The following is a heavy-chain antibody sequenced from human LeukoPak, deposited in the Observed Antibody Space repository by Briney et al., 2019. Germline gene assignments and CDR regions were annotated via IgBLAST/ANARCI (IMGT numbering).Heavy chain of an antibody. Sequence: PSETLSLTCTVSGGSISTYYWSWLRQPPGKGLEWIGYIYDSGRTNYNPWRTNYNPSLRSRVAMSIDTSKNQFSLKLSSVIAADTAVYYCARVNGGSYFDYWGQGTLVTVSS. CDR1: GGSISTYY. D-gene: IGHD1-26*01. V-gene: IGHV4-59*01. CDR3: ARVNGGSYFDY. CDR2: IYDSGRTNYNPWRT. J-gene: IGHJ4*02.